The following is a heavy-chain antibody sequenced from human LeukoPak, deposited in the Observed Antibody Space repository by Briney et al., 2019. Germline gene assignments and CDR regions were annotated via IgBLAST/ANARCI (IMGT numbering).Heavy chain of an antibody. CDR2: IYYSGST. D-gene: IGHD3-9*01. CDR1: GGSISGYY. V-gene: IGHV4-59*01. CDR3: ARSYYDILTGYYLFDY. Sequence: SETLSLTCTVSGGSISGYYRSWIRLPPGKGLEWIGYIYYSGSTNYNPSLKSRVTMSVDTSKNQFSLKLSSVTAADTAVYYCARSYYDILTGYYLFDYWGQATLVTVSS. J-gene: IGHJ4*02.